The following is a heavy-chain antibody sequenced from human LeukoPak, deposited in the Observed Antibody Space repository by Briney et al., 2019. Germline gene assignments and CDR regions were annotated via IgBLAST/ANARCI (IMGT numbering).Heavy chain of an antibody. CDR1: GGSISSYY. CDR3: ARDSYYYGSGSPGFFDI. V-gene: IGHV4-59*01. CDR2: IYYSGST. J-gene: IGHJ3*02. D-gene: IGHD3-10*01. Sequence: SETLSLTCTVSGGSISSYYWSWIRQPPGKGLEWIGYIYYSGSTNYNPSLKSRVTISVDTSKNQFSLKLSPVTAADTAVYYCARDSYYYGSGSPGFFDIWGQGTMVTVSS.